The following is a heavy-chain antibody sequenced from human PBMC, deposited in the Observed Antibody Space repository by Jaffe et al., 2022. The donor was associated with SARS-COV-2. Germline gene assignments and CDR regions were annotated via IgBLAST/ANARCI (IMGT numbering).Heavy chain of an antibody. D-gene: IGHD3-16*01. CDR1: GGSISTYY. V-gene: IGHV4-59*01. J-gene: IGHJ3*02. Sequence: QLQLQESGPGLVKPSETLSLTCTVSGGSISTYYWSWIRQPPGKGLEWIGYIYYSGSTNYSPSLKSRVTISVNTSKNQFSLKLSSVTAADTAVYFCARDAWSNGYANAFDIWGQGTMVTVSS. CDR3: ARDAWSNGYANAFDI. CDR2: IYYSGST.